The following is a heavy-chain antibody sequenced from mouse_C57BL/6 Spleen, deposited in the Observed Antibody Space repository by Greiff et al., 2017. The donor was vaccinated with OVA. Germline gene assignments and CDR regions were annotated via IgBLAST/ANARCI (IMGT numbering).Heavy chain of an antibody. J-gene: IGHJ4*01. CDR1: GYAFSSSW. CDR2: IYPGDGDT. CDR3: ATSNYYGSSYNAMDY. D-gene: IGHD1-1*01. Sequence: QVQLQQSGPELVKPGASVKISCKASGYAFSSSWMNWVKQRPGQGLEWIGRIYPGDGDTNYNGKFKGKATLTADKSSSTAYMQLSSLTSEDSAVYFCATSNYYGSSYNAMDYWGQGTSVTVSS. V-gene: IGHV1-82*01.